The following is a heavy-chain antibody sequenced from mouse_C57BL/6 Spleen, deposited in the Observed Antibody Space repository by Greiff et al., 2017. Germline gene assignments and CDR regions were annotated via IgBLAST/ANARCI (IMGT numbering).Heavy chain of an antibody. CDR2: IHPSDSDT. CDR3: AIDYGYDAGDLYAMDY. CDR1: GYTFTSYW. J-gene: IGHJ4*01. Sequence: QVQLQQSGAELVKPGASVKVSCKASGYTFTSYWMHWVKQRPGQGLEWIGRIHPSDSDTNYNQKFKGKATLTVDKSSSTAYMQLSSLTSEDSAIFYYAIDYGYDAGDLYAMDYWGQGTSVTVSS. D-gene: IGHD2-2*01. V-gene: IGHV1-74*01.